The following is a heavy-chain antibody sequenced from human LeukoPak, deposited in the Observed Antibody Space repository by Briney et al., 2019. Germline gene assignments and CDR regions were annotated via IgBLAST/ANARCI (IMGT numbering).Heavy chain of an antibody. CDR1: GFTFSDYY. D-gene: IGHD4-17*01. CDR3: ATEDDYGDPFDY. J-gene: IGHJ4*02. CDR2: ISSSSSYT. V-gene: IGHV3-11*03. Sequence: GGSLRLSCAASGFTFSDYYMSWIRQAPGKGLEWVSYISSSSSYTNYADSVKGRFTISRDNAKNSLYLQMNSLRAEDTALYYCATEDDYGDPFDYWGQGTLVTVSS.